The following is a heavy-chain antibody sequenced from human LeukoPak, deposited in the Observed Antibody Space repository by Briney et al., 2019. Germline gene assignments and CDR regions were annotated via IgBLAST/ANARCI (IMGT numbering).Heavy chain of an antibody. D-gene: IGHD3-3*01. CDR3: ARGYDFWSGYYPMIY. V-gene: IGHV3-30-3*01. Sequence: GGSLRLSCAASGFTFSSYAMHWVRQAPGKGLEWVAVISYDGSNKYYADSVKGRFTISRDNAKNTLYLQMNSLRAEDTAVYYRARGYDFWSGYYPMIYWGQGALVTVSS. J-gene: IGHJ4*02. CDR2: ISYDGSNK. CDR1: GFTFSSYA.